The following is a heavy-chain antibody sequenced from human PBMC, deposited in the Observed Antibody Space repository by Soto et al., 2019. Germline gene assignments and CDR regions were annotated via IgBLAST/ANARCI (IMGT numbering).Heavy chain of an antibody. V-gene: IGHV1-2*02. CDR1: GYTFSGYY. CDR2: INPNNGGT. Sequence: QVQLVQSGAEVKKSGASVMVSCKASGYTFSGYYIHWVRQAPGQGLEWMGWINPNNGGTDYVQKFQGRVTMTRNTSISKVYMELSRLRSDDTAVYYCARDLPIVGTTTWDYWGQGTLVTVSS. J-gene: IGHJ4*02. D-gene: IGHD1-26*01. CDR3: ARDLPIVGTTTWDY.